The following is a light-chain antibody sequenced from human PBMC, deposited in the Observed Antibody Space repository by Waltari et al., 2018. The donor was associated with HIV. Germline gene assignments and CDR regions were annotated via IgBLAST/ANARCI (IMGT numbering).Light chain of an antibody. CDR1: NSEVGGYIY. V-gene: IGLV2-14*01. CDR3: SSYTSSSTVV. Sequence: QSALTQPAPVSGSPGQSIPILCTGTNSEVGGYIYVSWYQQYPGKAPKLMIYDVSNRPSGVSNRFSASKSGNTASLTISGLQAEDEADYYCSSYTSSSTVVFGGGTKLTVL. J-gene: IGLJ2*01. CDR2: DVS.